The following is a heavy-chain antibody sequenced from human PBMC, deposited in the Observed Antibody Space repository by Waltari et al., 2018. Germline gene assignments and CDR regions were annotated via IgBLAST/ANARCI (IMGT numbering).Heavy chain of an antibody. CDR2: INPSGGST. CDR3: AREAAGSMDGPKWLRFLLGIYY. V-gene: IGHV1-46*01. D-gene: IGHD5-12*01. CDR1: GYTFTSYY. Sequence: QVQLVQSGAEVKKPGASVTVSCKASGYTFTSYYMHWVRQAPGQGLGWRGIINPSGGSTSYEKKCQGRVTMTRDTCTSTGYMELSSLRSEDTAVYYCAREAAGSMDGPKWLRFLLGIYYWGQGTLVTVSS. J-gene: IGHJ4*02.